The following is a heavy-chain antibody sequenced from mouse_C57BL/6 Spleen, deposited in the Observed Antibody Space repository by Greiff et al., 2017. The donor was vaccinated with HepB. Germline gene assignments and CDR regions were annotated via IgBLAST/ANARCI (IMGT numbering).Heavy chain of an antibody. CDR2: IYPGDGDT. D-gene: IGHD3-3*01. CDR3: ARWGDVDYAMDY. CDR1: GYAFSSYW. Sequence: VQLQQSGAELVKPGASVKISCKASGYAFSSYWMNWVKQRPGKGLEWIGQIYPGDGDTNYNGKFKGKATLTADKSSSTAYMQLSSLTSEDSAVYFWARWGDVDYAMDYWGQGTSVTVSS. V-gene: IGHV1-80*01. J-gene: IGHJ4*01.